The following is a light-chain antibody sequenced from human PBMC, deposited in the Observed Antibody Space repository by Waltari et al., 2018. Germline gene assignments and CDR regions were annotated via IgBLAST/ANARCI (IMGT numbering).Light chain of an antibody. Sequence: QSALTQPPSASGSPGPSVTISCTGTSSDVGRYNYVSWYHQHPGKAPKLMIYEVSKRPSAVPARLCGSKCGNTASLTVSGLQAEDEADYYCRSYAGSNNVVFGGGTKLTVL. CDR2: EVS. CDR1: SSDVGRYNY. J-gene: IGLJ2*01. CDR3: RSYAGSNNVV. V-gene: IGLV2-8*01.